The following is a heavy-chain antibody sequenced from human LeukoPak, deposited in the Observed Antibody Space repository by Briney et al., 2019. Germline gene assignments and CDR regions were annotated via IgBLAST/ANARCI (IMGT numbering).Heavy chain of an antibody. D-gene: IGHD3-10*01. Sequence: SETLSLTCSVSGGSIINYYWSWIRQAPGEGLEWIGHIHSSGTTNYNPSLKSRVTISVDTSKNQFSLKLTSVTAADTAVVYCARQAYGSGSYERPFDFWGQGTLVTATS. J-gene: IGHJ4*02. CDR3: ARQAYGSGSYERPFDF. CDR1: GGSIINYY. V-gene: IGHV4-4*09. CDR2: IHSSGTT.